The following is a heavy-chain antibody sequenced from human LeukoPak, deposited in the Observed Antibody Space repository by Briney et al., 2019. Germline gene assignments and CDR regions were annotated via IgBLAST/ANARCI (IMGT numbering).Heavy chain of an antibody. D-gene: IGHD2-2*01. CDR3: ARVFEVPAATYYFDY. CDR2: IYHSGST. V-gene: IGHV4-4*02. J-gene: IGHJ4*02. CDR1: GGSTSSSNW. Sequence: SGTLSLTCAVPGGSTSSSNWWSWVRQPPGKGLEWIGEIYHSGSTNYNPSLKSRVTISVDKSKNQFSLKLSSVTAADTAVYYCARVFEVPAATYYFDYWGQGTLVTVSS.